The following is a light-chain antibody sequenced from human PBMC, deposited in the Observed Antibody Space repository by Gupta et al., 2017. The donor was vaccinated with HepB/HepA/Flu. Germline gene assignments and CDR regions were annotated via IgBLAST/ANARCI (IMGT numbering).Light chain of an antibody. V-gene: IGLV2-11*01. Sequence: QSALTQPRSVSGSPGQSVTLSRTGTSTDVGNYNYVSWYQQHPGKAPKLMIYDVIKRPSGVPDRFSGSKSGNTASLTIAGLQAEDEADYYCCSYAGTYTEVFGNGTKVTVL. CDR1: STDVGNYNY. CDR2: DVI. CDR3: CSYAGTYTEV. J-gene: IGLJ1*01.